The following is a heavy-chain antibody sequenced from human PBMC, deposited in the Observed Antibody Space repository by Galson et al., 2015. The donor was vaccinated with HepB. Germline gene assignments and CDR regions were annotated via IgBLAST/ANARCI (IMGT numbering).Heavy chain of an antibody. J-gene: IGHJ3*02. V-gene: IGHV3-48*03. CDR2: ISNSGTTI. CDR1: LFTFSSNE. D-gene: IGHD2-2*01. Sequence: SLRLSCAASLFTFSSNEMTWVRQAPGKGLEWISYISNSGTTIYYADSVKGRFTISRDNAKNSLYLQMDSLRAEDTAVYYCARSAWDCSSTNCYGGALDIWGQGTLVIVSS. CDR3: ARSAWDCSSTNCYGGALDI.